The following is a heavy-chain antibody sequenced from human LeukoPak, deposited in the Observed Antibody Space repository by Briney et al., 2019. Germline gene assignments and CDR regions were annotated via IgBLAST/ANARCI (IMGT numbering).Heavy chain of an antibody. J-gene: IGHJ4*02. CDR2: ISSSGTTI. D-gene: IGHD1-26*01. V-gene: IGHV3-48*04. Sequence: GGSLRLSCTLSGFSFSGYTMNWLRQPPGKGLEWVSYISSSGTTIYYADSVKGRFTISRDNAKNSLYLQMNSLRAEDTAVYYCTTDWAVGAILFSYWGQGTLVTVSS. CDR1: GFSFSGYT. CDR3: TTDWAVGAILFSY.